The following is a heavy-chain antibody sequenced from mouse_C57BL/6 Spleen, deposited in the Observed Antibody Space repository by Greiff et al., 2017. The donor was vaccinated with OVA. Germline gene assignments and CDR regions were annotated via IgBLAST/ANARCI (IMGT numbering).Heavy chain of an antibody. CDR3: ARESYYYGSSPYYFDY. CDR1: GYTFTSYW. V-gene: IGHV1-55*01. D-gene: IGHD1-1*01. Sequence: QVQLQQPGAELVKPGASVKMSCKASGYTFTSYWITWVKQRPGQGLEWIGDIYPGSGSTNYNEKFKSKATLTVDTSSSTAYMQLSSLTSEDSAVYYCARESYYYGSSPYYFDYWGQGTTLTVSS. CDR2: IYPGSGST. J-gene: IGHJ2*01.